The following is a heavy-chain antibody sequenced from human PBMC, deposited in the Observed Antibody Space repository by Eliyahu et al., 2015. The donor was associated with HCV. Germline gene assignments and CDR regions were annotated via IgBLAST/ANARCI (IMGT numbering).Heavy chain of an antibody. CDR2: XSSSGSTI. V-gene: IGHV3-48*03. D-gene: IGHD3-22*01. Sequence: EVQLVESGGGLVQPGGSLRLSCXASXFTFSSYEMNWFRQAPGKGXEWVSYXSSSGSTIYYADSVKGRFTISRDNAKNSLYLQMNSLRAEDTAVYYCARATYDSSGYYYVMRGYYYYYGMDVWGQGTTVTVSS. J-gene: IGHJ6*02. CDR1: XFTFSSYE. CDR3: ARATYDSSGYYYVMRGYYYYYGMDV.